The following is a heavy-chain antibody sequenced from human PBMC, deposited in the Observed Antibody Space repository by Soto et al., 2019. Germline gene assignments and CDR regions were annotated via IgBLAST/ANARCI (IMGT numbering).Heavy chain of an antibody. V-gene: IGHV3-30*18. Sequence: QVQLVESGGGVVQPGRSLRLSCAASGFIFSSYGMHWVRQAPGKGLEWVAVISYEGRHTYYADSVKGRFTITRDNSKNTLYLQMNSLRPEDTAVYYCAKEVHCGGGSCSWSEGFDYWGQGTLLTVSS. D-gene: IGHD2-15*01. J-gene: IGHJ4*02. CDR2: ISYEGRHT. CDR1: GFIFSSYG. CDR3: AKEVHCGGGSCSWSEGFDY.